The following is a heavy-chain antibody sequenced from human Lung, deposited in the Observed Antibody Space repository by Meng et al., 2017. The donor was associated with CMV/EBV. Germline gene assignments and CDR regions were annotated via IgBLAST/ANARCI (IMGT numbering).Heavy chain of an antibody. CDR2: IDDSGST. CDR1: GVSISSNIR. CDR3: ARGKQDAWELLAY. V-gene: IGHV4-4*02. D-gene: IGHD1-26*01. J-gene: IGHJ4*02. Sequence: QGKRHAWGPVLVTPSGTLSLTCGVSGVSISSNIRWTWVRQPPGKGLEWIGDIDDSGSTNYNPSLNSRISISLDKSKNHFSLKVNSVTAADTAVYYCARGKQDAWELLAYWGQGALVTVSS.